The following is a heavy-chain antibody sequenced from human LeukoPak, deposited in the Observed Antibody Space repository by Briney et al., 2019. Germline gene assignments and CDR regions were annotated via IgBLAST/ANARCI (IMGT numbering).Heavy chain of an antibody. CDR3: SRESGAFSPFGY. J-gene: IGHJ4*02. V-gene: IGHV4-4*02. D-gene: IGHD1-26*01. CDR2: ISLSGVT. Sequence: TSETLSLTCGVSGGSISSTNWWSWVRQPPGQGLEWIGEISLSGVTNYNPSLKSRVTMSLDRSKNHLSLTLTSVTAADTAVYYCSRESGAFSPFGYWGQGTLVTVSS. CDR1: GGSISSTNW.